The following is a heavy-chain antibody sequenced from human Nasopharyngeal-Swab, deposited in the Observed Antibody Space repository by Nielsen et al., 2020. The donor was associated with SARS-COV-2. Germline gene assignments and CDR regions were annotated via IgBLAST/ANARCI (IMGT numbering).Heavy chain of an antibody. Sequence: SVKVSCKASGGTSSSYAISWVRQAPGQGLEWMGGIIPIFGTANYAQKFQGRVTITADESTSTAYMELSSLRSEDTAVYYCARDAKAAADYFDYWGKGTLVTVSS. J-gene: IGHJ4*02. V-gene: IGHV1-69*13. D-gene: IGHD6-13*01. CDR3: ARDAKAAADYFDY. CDR2: IIPIFGTA. CDR1: GGTSSSYA.